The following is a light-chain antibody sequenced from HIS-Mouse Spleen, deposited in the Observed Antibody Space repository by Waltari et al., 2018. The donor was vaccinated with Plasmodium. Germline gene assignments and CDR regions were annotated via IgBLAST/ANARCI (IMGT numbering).Light chain of an antibody. CDR1: KSGDKY. CDR2: QES. Sequence: SYELTQPPSVSVSPGKTAIITCSGDKSGDKYVCWYQQKPGQSPVLVIDQESKRPSGIPERFTGSNSGNTATLTISGTQAMDEADYYCQAWDSSTAVFGGGTKLTVL. CDR3: QAWDSSTAV. J-gene: IGLJ3*02. V-gene: IGLV3-1*01.